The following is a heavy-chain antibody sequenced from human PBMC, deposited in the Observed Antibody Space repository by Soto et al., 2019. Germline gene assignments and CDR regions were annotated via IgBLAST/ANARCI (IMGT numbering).Heavy chain of an antibody. CDR2: ISSSTSTI. D-gene: IGHD6-19*01. CDR3: VRSYYSGRYHYCGMDV. V-gene: IGHV3-48*01. J-gene: IGHJ6*01. CDR1: GFTFSTYS. Sequence: GWSLRLSCAASGFTFSTYSMNWVRQAPGKGLEWVSFISSSTSTIYYADSVEGRFTISRDHAKNSLYLPMNSLRAEDTAVYYCVRSYYSGRYHYCGMDVWGQGTRVT.